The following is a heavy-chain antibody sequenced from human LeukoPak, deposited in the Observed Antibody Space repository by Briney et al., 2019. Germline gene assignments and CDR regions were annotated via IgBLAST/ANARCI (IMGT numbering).Heavy chain of an antibody. CDR2: IKQDGSET. Sequence: AGGSLRLSCAASGFTFTTYWMSWVRQAPGKGLEWVANIKQDGSETYYVDSVKGRFSISRDNAKNSLFLQLNGLRAEDTALYYCARYQGGGWDVWGQGTTVTVSS. V-gene: IGHV3-7*03. CDR1: GFTFTTYW. D-gene: IGHD6-25*01. CDR3: ARYQGGGWDV. J-gene: IGHJ6*02.